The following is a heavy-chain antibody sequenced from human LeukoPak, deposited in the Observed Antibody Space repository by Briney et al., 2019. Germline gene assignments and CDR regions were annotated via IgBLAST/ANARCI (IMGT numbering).Heavy chain of an antibody. V-gene: IGHV4-39*07. Sequence: SETLSLTCTVSGGSISSSSYYWGWIRQPPGKGLEWIGSIYYSGSTHYNPSLKSRVTISVDTSKNQFSLKLSSVTAADTAVYYCASGYGGYDFNYWGQGTLVTVSS. CDR3: ASGYGGYDFNY. J-gene: IGHJ4*02. CDR1: GGSISSSSYY. D-gene: IGHD5-12*01. CDR2: IYYSGST.